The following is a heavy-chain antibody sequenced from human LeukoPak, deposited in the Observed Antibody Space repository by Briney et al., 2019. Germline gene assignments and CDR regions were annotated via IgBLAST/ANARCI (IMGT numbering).Heavy chain of an antibody. V-gene: IGHV3-74*01. D-gene: IGHD2-15*01. Sequence: HGGSLRLSCAASGFTFSSYWMHWVRQAPGKGLVWVSRINGVGSRSSTADSVKGRFTISRDNAKNTLYLQMNSLRAEDTALYYCARDGGYCGGVSCSSDIDYWGEGTLVTVSS. CDR1: GFTFSSYW. J-gene: IGHJ4*02. CDR3: ARDGGYCGGVSCSSDIDY. CDR2: INGVGSRS.